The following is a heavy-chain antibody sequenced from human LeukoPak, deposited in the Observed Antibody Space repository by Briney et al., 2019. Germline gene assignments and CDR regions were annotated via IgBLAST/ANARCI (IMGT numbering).Heavy chain of an antibody. V-gene: IGHV4-39*07. CDR3: ARVDPNSSGWYNWFDP. CDR2: IYYSGST. D-gene: IGHD6-19*01. J-gene: IGHJ5*02. Sequence: PSETLSLTCTVSGGSISSGRYYWGWIRQPPGKGLEWIGSIYYSGSTYYNPSLKSRVTISVDTSKNQFSLKLNSVTAADTAVYYCARVDPNSSGWYNWFDPWGQGTLVTVSS. CDR1: GGSISSGRYY.